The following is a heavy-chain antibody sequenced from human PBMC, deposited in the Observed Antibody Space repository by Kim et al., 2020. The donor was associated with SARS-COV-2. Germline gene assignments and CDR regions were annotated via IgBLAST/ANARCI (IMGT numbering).Heavy chain of an antibody. V-gene: IGHV3-48*02. CDR3: ARGRTDLYYDILTGSPPDY. J-gene: IGHJ4*02. Sequence: GRFTISRDNAKNSLYLQMNSLRDEDTAVYYCARGRTDLYYDILTGSPPDYWGQGTLVTVSS. D-gene: IGHD3-9*01.